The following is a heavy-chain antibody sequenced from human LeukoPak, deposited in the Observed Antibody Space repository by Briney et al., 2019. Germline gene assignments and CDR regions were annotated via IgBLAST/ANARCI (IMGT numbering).Heavy chain of an antibody. CDR2: IYYSGST. V-gene: IGHV4-59*01. Sequence: PSETLSLTCTVSGGSISSCYWSWIRQPPGKGLEWIGYIYYSGSTNYNPSLKSRVTISVDTSKNQFSLKLSSVTAADTAVYYCARDVAVAGVYYYYYYMDVWGKGTTVTVSS. CDR3: ARDVAVAGVYYYYYYMDV. CDR1: GGSISSCY. J-gene: IGHJ6*03. D-gene: IGHD6-19*01.